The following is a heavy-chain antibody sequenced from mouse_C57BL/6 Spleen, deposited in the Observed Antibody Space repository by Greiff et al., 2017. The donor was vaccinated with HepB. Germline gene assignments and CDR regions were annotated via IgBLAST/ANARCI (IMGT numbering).Heavy chain of an antibody. J-gene: IGHJ4*01. CDR3: ARRNYRYAMDY. CDR1: GYTFTSYW. D-gene: IGHD2-1*01. Sequence: VQLQQPGAELVRPGSSVKLSCKASGYTFTSYWMDWVKQRPGQGLEWIGNIYPSDSETHYNQKFKDKATLTVDKSSSTAYMQLSSLTSEDSAVYYCARRNYRYAMDYWGQGTSVTVSS. CDR2: IYPSDSET. V-gene: IGHV1-61*01.